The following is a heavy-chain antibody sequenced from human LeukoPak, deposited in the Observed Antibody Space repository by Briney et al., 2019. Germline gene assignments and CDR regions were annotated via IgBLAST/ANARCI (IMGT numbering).Heavy chain of an antibody. CDR1: GYTFTSYD. D-gene: IGHD4-17*01. V-gene: IGHV1-8*01. CDR2: MNPNSGNT. J-gene: IGHJ6*02. Sequence: RASVKVSCKASGYTFTSYDINWVRQATGQGLEWMGWMNPNSGNTGYAQKFQGRVTMTRNTSISTAYMELSSLRSEDTAVYYCASTPLPVDYGESEDYGMDVRGQGTTVTVSS. CDR3: ASTPLPVDYGESEDYGMDV.